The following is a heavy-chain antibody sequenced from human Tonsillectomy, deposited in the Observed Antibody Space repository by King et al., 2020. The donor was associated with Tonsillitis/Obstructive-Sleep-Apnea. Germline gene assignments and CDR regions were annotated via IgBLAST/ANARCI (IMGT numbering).Heavy chain of an antibody. CDR2: SKTNTGIP. J-gene: IGHJ5*02. Sequence: VQLVEAGSELKKPGASVKVSCKAYGYTFTTYALNLVRLAPGQGIEWMGWSKTNTGIPTYAQGFTGRFVLSLDTSVSTAYLQISSLKAEDTAVYYCAREVVVVPATYGWFDPWGQGTLVTVSS. V-gene: IGHV7-4-1*02. CDR1: GYTFTTYA. CDR3: AREVVVVPATYGWFDP. D-gene: IGHD2-2*01.